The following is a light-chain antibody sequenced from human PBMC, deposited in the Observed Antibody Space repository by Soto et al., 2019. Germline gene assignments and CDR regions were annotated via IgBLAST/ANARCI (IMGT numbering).Light chain of an antibody. CDR2: GAS. V-gene: IGKV3-20*01. CDR1: HSVTNS. J-gene: IGKJ1*01. Sequence: EVVMTQSPATLSVSPGERATLSCRASHSVTNSLAWYQQRPGQTPRLLIYGASTRATGVPARFSGSGSGTDFTLTISRLEPEDFAVYYCQQYGSSPRTFGQGTKVDIK. CDR3: QQYGSSPRT.